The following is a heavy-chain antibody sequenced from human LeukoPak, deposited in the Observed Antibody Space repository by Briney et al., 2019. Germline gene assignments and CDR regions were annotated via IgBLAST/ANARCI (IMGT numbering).Heavy chain of an antibody. CDR2: IYYSGST. V-gene: IGHV4-59*01. CDR3: ARATPEQGPYDPHKFDP. J-gene: IGHJ5*02. D-gene: IGHD3-16*01. CDR1: GGSISSYY. Sequence: SETLSLTCTVSGGSISSYYWSWIRQPPGKGLEWIGYIYYSGSTNYNPSLKSRVTISVDTSKNQFSLKLSSVTAADTAVYYCARATPEQGPYDPHKFDPWGQGTLVTVSS.